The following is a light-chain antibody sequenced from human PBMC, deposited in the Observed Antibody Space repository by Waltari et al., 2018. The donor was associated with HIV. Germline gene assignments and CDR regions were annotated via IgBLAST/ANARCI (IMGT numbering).Light chain of an antibody. CDR1: QTVPNNF. Sequence: EFVLTQSQGTLSFSPVERASLSCRASQTVPNNFLAWYQQKPGQTPRLLISGASTRAANIPGRFTGSGSATDFTLTIARLEPEDFAIYYCQQYSNSIPLTFGGGTKVE. V-gene: IGKV3-20*01. CDR2: GAS. J-gene: IGKJ4*01. CDR3: QQYSNSIPLT.